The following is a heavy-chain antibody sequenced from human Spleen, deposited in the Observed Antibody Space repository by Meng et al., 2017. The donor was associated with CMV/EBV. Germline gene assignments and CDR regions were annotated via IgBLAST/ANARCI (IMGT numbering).Heavy chain of an antibody. V-gene: IGHV3-21*01. CDR2: ISSSSSYI. J-gene: IGHJ4*02. Sequence: GESLKISCAASGFTFSSYSMNWVRQAPGKGLEWASSISSSSSYIYYADSVKGRFTISRDNAKNSLYLQMNSLRAEDTAVYYCARDFTSTRGGKGYCSSTSCYPDYWGQGTLVTVSS. D-gene: IGHD2-2*01. CDR1: GFTFSSYS. CDR3: ARDFTSTRGGKGYCSSTSCYPDY.